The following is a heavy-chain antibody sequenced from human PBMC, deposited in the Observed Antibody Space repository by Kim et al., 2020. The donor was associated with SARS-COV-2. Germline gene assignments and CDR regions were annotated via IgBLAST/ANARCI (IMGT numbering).Heavy chain of an antibody. CDR1: GGPISSGGYY. V-gene: IGHV4-31*03. D-gene: IGHD3-9*01. CDR3: ASGILTGGSDL. CDR2: IYYSGST. J-gene: IGHJ2*01. Sequence: SETLSLTCTVSGGPISSGGYYWSWIRQHPGKGLEWIGYIYYSGSTYYNPSLKSRVTISVDTSKNQFSLKLSSVTAADTAVYYCASGILTGGSDLWGRGTLVTVSS.